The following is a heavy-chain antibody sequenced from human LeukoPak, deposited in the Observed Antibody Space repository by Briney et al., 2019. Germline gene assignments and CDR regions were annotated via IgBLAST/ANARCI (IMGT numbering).Heavy chain of an antibody. Sequence: KPSETLSLTCTVSGVSISSGSYYWRWIRQPAGKGLEWIERIYTSGSTNYNPSLKSRVTISVDTSKNQFSLKLSSVTAADTAVYYCARDRGSSWYNWLDPWGQGTLVTVPS. J-gene: IGHJ5*02. V-gene: IGHV4-61*02. D-gene: IGHD6-13*01. CDR1: GVSISSGSYY. CDR3: ARDRGSSWYNWLDP. CDR2: IYTSGST.